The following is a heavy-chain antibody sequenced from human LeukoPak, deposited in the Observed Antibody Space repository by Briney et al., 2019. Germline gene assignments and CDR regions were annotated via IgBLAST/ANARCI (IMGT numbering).Heavy chain of an antibody. V-gene: IGHV3-23*01. D-gene: IGHD2-2*02. CDR1: GFTFSSYA. Sequence: GGSLRLSCAASGFTFSSYAMCWVCQAPGKGLEWVSGISGSGSSTYYADSVKGRFSISRDNSKNTLYLQMNSLRADDTAVYYCARARYCTSTSCYIDYWGQGTLVTVSS. CDR2: ISGSGSST. CDR3: ARARYCTSTSCYIDY. J-gene: IGHJ4*02.